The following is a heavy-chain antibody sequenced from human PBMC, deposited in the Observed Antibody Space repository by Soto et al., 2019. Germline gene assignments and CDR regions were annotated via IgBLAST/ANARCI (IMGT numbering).Heavy chain of an antibody. J-gene: IGHJ2*01. V-gene: IGHV1-18*01. CDR2: INSFSGDT. CDR1: GYTFTHYG. Sequence: QVKLVQSGAEVKKPGASVKVSCKASGYTFTHYGITWVRQAPGQGLEWMGWINSFSGDTNYPQKLQGRLTMTTDTSTNTVYMELRNLRSDDTAVYYCARDLHSGGKYWYVDIWGRGTLVTVSS. D-gene: IGHD2-15*01. CDR3: ARDLHSGGKYWYVDI.